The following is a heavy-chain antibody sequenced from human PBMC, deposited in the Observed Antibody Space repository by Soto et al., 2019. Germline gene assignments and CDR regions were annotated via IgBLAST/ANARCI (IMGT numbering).Heavy chain of an antibody. CDR3: ARHVRDTASDYYYYGMDV. D-gene: IGHD5-18*01. V-gene: IGHV5-10-1*01. CDR2: IDPSDSYT. CDR1: GYRFTSYW. J-gene: IGHJ6*02. Sequence: PGESLKISCKGSGYRFTSYWISWVRQMPGKGLEWMGRIDPSDSYTNYSPSFQGHVTISADKSISTAYLQWSSLKASDTAMYYCARHVRDTASDYYYYGMDVWGQGTTVTVSS.